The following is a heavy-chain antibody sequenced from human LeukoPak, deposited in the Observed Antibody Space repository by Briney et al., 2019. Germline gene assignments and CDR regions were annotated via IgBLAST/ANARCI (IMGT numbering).Heavy chain of an antibody. CDR3: ARDYDILTGYYGGDAFDI. CDR1: VGSISSYY. J-gene: IGHJ3*02. Sequence: SETLSLTCTVSVGSISSYYRSWIRQPAGKGLEWIGRIYTSGSTNYNPSLKSRVTMSVDTSKNQFSLKLSSVTAADTAVYYCARDYDILTGYYGGDAFDIWGQGTMVTVSS. V-gene: IGHV4-4*07. CDR2: IYTSGST. D-gene: IGHD3-9*01.